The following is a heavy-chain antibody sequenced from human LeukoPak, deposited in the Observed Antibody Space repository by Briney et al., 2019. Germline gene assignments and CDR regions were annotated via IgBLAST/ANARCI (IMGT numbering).Heavy chain of an antibody. Sequence: SETLSLTCTVSSGSISSYYWSWIRQPPGKGLEWIGYIYYSGSTNYNPSLKSRVTMSVDTSKNQFSLKLSSVTAADTAVYYCARPHLYYDFWSGPSNDAFDIWGQGTMVTVSS. J-gene: IGHJ3*02. V-gene: IGHV4-59*01. D-gene: IGHD3-3*01. CDR3: ARPHLYYDFWSGPSNDAFDI. CDR2: IYYSGST. CDR1: SGSISSYY.